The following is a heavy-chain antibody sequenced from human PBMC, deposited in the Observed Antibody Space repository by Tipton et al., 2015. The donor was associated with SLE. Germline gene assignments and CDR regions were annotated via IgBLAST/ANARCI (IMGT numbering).Heavy chain of an antibody. CDR1: DGSISDYY. Sequence: LRLSCTVSDGSISDYYWSWIRQPPGERLEWIGNIHYSGTTTYNPSLRTRVTLSVDTSKNQFPLTLTAVTAADTALYFCARGVSLDYWGQGTLATVSS. CDR2: IHYSGTT. J-gene: IGHJ4*02. CDR3: ARGVSLDY. V-gene: IGHV4-59*12.